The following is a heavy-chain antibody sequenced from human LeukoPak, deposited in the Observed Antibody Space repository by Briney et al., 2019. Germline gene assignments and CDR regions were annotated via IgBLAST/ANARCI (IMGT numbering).Heavy chain of an antibody. Sequence: GGSLRLSCAASGFTFSSYAMSWVRQAPGEGLEWVSAISGSGGSTYYADSVKGRFTISRDNSKNTLYLQMNSLRAEDTAVYYCARYNWNDANFDYWGQGTLVTVSS. CDR1: GFTFSSYA. D-gene: IGHD1-1*01. CDR3: ARYNWNDANFDY. CDR2: ISGSGGST. J-gene: IGHJ4*02. V-gene: IGHV3-23*01.